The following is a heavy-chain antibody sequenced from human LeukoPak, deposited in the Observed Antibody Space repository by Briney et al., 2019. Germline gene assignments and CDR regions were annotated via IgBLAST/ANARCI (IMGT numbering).Heavy chain of an antibody. V-gene: IGHV4-30-4*01. Sequence: SQTLSLTCTVSGGSISSGDYYWSWIRQPPGKGLEWIGYIYYSGSTYYNPSLKSRVTISVDTSKNQFSLKLSSVTAADTAVYYCAGADYYGSGSYLPYYYYGMDVWGQGTTVTVSS. CDR3: AGADYYGSGSYLPYYYYGMDV. CDR1: GGSISSGDYY. J-gene: IGHJ6*02. D-gene: IGHD3-10*01. CDR2: IYYSGST.